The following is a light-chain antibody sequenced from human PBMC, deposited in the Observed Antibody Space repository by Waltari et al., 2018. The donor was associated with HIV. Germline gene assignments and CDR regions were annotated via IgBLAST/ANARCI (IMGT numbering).Light chain of an antibody. CDR1: QNIANN. V-gene: IGKV3-15*01. CDR3: QQYNNWPWT. CDR2: GAS. J-gene: IGKJ1*01. Sequence: EVVMTKSPATLSVSPGERANLSCRASQNIANNFTWNQHKPVQTLRLLIYGASTRATVSPARFRGSGSGTEFTRTISSLQSEHFAVYYCQQYNNWPWTFGQVTKVEIK.